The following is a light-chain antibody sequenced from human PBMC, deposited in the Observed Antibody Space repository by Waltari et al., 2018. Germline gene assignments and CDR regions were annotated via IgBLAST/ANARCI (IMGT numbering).Light chain of an antibody. CDR1: SWHTSYA. J-gene: IGLJ3*02. CDR3: QTWDTGILV. V-gene: IGLV4-69*01. Sequence: QLVLTQSPSASASLGASVKVTCTLSSWHTSYAIAWHQQQPEKGPRYFMKINSDGSHSKGDGIPDRFSGSSSGAERYLTISSLQSEDDADYYCQTWDTGILVFGGGTKLTVL. CDR2: INSDGSH.